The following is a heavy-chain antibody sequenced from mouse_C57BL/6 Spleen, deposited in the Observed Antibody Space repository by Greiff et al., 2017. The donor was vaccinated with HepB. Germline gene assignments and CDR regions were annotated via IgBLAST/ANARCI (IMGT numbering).Heavy chain of an antibody. CDR3: ARDVRLRGSAMDY. Sequence: EVQRVESGGGLVKPGGSLKLSCAASGFTFSSYAMSWVRQTPEKRLEWVATISDGGSYTYYPDNVKGRFTISRDNAKNNLYLQMSHLKSEDTAMYYCARDVRLRGSAMDYWGQGTSVTVSS. D-gene: IGHD2-4*01. CDR2: ISDGGSYT. V-gene: IGHV5-4*01. J-gene: IGHJ4*01. CDR1: GFTFSSYA.